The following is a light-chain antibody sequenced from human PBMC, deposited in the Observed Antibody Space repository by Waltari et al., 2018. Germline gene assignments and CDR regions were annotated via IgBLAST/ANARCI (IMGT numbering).Light chain of an antibody. J-gene: IGKJ3*01. V-gene: IGKV2-28*01. CDR1: QRVLHSDGYND. CDR2: LGS. CDR3: MQALQTPFT. Sequence: EIVMTQSPLFLPDTPGEPASISCRSSQRVLHSDGYNDLAWDLQKPGQSPHLLIYLGSHRAYGVRDRVRESGTGTDFTLIIRGVEAEDVGVYYCMQALQTPFTFGPGTKVDIK.